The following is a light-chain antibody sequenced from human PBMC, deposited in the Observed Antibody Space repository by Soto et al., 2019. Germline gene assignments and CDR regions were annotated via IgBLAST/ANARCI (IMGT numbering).Light chain of an antibody. CDR3: QQYNSYSPYT. Sequence: DIQMTQSPSTLSASVGDRVTITCRASQSISSWLAWYQQKPGKAPKLLIYDASSLESGVPSRFSGRGSGTEFTLTISSLQPDDFATYYGQQYNSYSPYTFGQGTKREIK. V-gene: IGKV1-5*01. J-gene: IGKJ2*01. CDR1: QSISSW. CDR2: DAS.